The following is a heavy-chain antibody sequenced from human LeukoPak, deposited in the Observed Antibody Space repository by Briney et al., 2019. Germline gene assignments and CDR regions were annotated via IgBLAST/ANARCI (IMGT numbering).Heavy chain of an antibody. Sequence: QPGGSLRLSCVGSGFTFEEYAMHWVRQAPGRGLQWVSGISWNSGSIDYADSVQGRFTISRDNGKNSLYLQMNSLRAEDTAVYYCAKASYYYDSSGYYPGYWGQGTLVTVSS. CDR1: GFTFEEYA. CDR3: AKASYYYDSSGYYPGY. J-gene: IGHJ4*02. V-gene: IGHV3-9*01. CDR2: ISWNSGSI. D-gene: IGHD3-22*01.